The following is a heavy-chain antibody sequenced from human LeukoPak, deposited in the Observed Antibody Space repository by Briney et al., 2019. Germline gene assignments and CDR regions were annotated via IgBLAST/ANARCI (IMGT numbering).Heavy chain of an antibody. Sequence: GGSLRLSCTASGFTFSSYAMSWVRQAPGKGLKWVSSISESGDTPYYADSVKGLFTISRDNSKNTLYLQMNSLRAEDTAVFYCARGKEGTLNAFDIWGQGTMVTVSS. CDR3: ARGKEGTLNAFDI. D-gene: IGHD2/OR15-2a*01. CDR2: ISESGDTP. CDR1: GFTFSSYA. V-gene: IGHV3-23*01. J-gene: IGHJ3*02.